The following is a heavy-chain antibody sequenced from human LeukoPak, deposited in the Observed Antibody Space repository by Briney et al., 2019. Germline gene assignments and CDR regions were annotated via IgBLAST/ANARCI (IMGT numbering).Heavy chain of an antibody. D-gene: IGHD3-3*01. J-gene: IGHJ4*02. V-gene: IGHV3-23*01. CDR3: AKVGYDSWAIDY. CDR1: GFTFNTYA. CDR2: ISGRGGST. Sequence: GGSLRLSCAAPGFTFNTYAMSWVRQAPGKGLEWVSGISGRGGSTYYADSVKGRFPISRDNSKNTLYLQMNSLRAEDTAVYYCAKVGYDSWAIDYWGQGTLVTVSS.